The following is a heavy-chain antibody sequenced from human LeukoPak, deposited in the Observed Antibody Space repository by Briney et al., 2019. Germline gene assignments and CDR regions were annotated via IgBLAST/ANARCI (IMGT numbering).Heavy chain of an antibody. CDR1: GGSFSGYY. D-gene: IGHD6-19*01. CDR2: INHSGST. J-gene: IGHJ4*02. Sequence: SETLSLTCAVYGGSFSGYYWSWIRQPPGKGLEWIGEINHSGSTNYNPSLKSRVTISVDTSKNQFSLKLSSMTAADTAVYYCASSSIAVAGSDYWGQGTLVTVSS. CDR3: ASSSIAVAGSDY. V-gene: IGHV4-34*01.